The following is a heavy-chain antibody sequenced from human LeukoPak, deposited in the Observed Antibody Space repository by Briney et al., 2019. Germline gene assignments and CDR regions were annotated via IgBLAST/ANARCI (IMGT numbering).Heavy chain of an antibody. J-gene: IGHJ4*02. CDR2: ISGSGGST. CDR1: GFTFSSYA. D-gene: IGHD3-10*01. V-gene: IGHV3-23*01. CDR3: AKVTTYYYGSGSPFFY. Sequence: GGSLRLSCAASGFTFSSYAMSWVRQAPGKGLEWVSAISGSGGSTYYADSVKGRFTISRDNSKNTLYLQMNSLRAEDTAVYYCAKVTTYYYGSGSPFFYWGQGTLVTVSS.